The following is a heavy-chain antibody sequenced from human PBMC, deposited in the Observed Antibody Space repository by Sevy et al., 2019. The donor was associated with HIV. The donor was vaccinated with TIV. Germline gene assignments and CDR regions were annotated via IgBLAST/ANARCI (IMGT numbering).Heavy chain of an antibody. CDR2: ISFDGTDK. J-gene: IGHJ3*01. V-gene: IGHV3-30-3*01. CDR1: GFTFSSYP. D-gene: IGHD3-10*01. Sequence: GGSLRLSCAASGFTFSSYPMHWVRQAPGKGLEWVSFISFDGTDKYYADSVKVRFTITRDNSKNTLFLQMNSLRAEDTAFYYCVRETTMLPRGAFDFWGQGTMVTVSS. CDR3: VRETTMLPRGAFDF.